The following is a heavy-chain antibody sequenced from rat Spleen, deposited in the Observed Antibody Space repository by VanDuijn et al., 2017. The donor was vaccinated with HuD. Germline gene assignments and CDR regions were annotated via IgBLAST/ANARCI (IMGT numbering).Heavy chain of an antibody. J-gene: IGHJ2*01. V-gene: IGHV5-20*01. CDR3: TREDWAFDY. D-gene: IGHD5-1*01. CDR2: IIFDGSST. CDR1: RLTFSNYD. Sequence: EVQLVESGGDLVQPGRSLKLPCAASRLTFSNYDMAWVRPAPTKGLEWVASIIFDGSSTYYRDSVKGRFTISRDNTKSILYLQMNSLRSEDTATYYCTREDWAFDYWGQGVMVTVSS.